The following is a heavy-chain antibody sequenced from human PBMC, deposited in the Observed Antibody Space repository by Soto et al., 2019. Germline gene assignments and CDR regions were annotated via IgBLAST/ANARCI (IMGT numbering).Heavy chain of an antibody. CDR1: GGSISSDNYY. D-gene: IGHD6-13*01. CDR2: IYYSGST. CDR3: ARAAHYSSPFRWFDP. V-gene: IGHV4-31*03. J-gene: IGHJ5*02. Sequence: SETLSLTCTLSGGSISSDNYYWSWIRHRPGKGLEWIGYIYYSGSTYYNPSLKSRVTISVDTSKNQFSLKLSSVTAADTAVYYCARAAHYSSPFRWFDPWGQGTLVTVSS.